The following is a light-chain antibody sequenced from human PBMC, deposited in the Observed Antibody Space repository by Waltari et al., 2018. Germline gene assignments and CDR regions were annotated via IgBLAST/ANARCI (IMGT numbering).Light chain of an antibody. Sequence: DLQMTQSPSSLSASVGDRVTITCQASQDISNYLNWYQQKPGKAPKLLIYEASNLETGVPSRFSGSGSETDFTFTISSLQPEDIATYYCQQYDNLPITFGQGTRLEIK. CDR1: QDISNY. CDR2: EAS. V-gene: IGKV1-33*01. CDR3: QQYDNLPIT. J-gene: IGKJ5*01.